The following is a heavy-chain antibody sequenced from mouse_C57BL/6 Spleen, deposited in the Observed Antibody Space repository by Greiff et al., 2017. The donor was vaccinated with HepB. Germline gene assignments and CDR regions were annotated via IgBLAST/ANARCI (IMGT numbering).Heavy chain of an antibody. Sequence: EVQRVESGGGLVKPGGSLKLSCAASGFTFSDYGMHWVRQATEKGLEWVAYISSGSSTIYYADTVKGRFTISRDNAKNTLFLQMTSLRSEDTAMYYCARGITTVPSWFAYWGQGTLVTVSA. V-gene: IGHV5-17*01. CDR3: ARGITTVPSWFAY. CDR1: GFTFSDYG. CDR2: ISSGSSTI. J-gene: IGHJ3*01. D-gene: IGHD1-1*01.